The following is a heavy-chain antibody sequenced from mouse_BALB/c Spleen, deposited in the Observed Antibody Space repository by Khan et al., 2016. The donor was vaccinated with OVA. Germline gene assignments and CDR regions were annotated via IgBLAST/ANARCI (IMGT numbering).Heavy chain of an antibody. V-gene: IGHV6-6*02. CDR3: GILL. J-gene: IGHJ2*01. CDR2: IRLKSDDYVT. Sequence: EVKLEESGGGLVQPGGSMKLSCVASGFTFSNYWMNWVRQSPEKGLEWVAEIRLKSDDYVTYYAESVKGRINISRDDSKSSGYMQMKNLRDEDTGIYYCGILLWGQGTTLTVSS. CDR1: GFTFSNYW.